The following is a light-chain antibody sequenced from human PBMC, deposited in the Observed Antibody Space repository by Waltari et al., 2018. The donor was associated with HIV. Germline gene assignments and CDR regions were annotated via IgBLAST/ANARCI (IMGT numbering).Light chain of an antibody. J-gene: IGKJ5*01. V-gene: IGKV3-20*01. CDR2: GTS. Sequence: EILLTQSPGTLSLSPGERATLSCRASQSGSGTYLAWYQQKPGQAPRLLIYGTSSRATGTPIRFSGSGSGTDYTLTITTLEPEDFATYYCQQLNSYPITFGQGTRLEIK. CDR3: QQLNSYPIT. CDR1: QSGSGTY.